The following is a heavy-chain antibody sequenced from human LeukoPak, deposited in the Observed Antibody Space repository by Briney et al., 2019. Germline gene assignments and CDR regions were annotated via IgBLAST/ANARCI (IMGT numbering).Heavy chain of an antibody. CDR1: GGSISSYY. CDR2: VYFSGST. V-gene: IGHV4-39*07. Sequence: SETLSLTCTVSGGSISSYYWSWIRQPPGKGLEWIGSVYFSGSTYYNPSLKSRVTISVDTSKNQFSLKLSSVTAADTAVYYCAKYCSTTSCYYLDYWGQGILVTVSS. D-gene: IGHD2-2*01. J-gene: IGHJ4*02. CDR3: AKYCSTTSCYYLDY.